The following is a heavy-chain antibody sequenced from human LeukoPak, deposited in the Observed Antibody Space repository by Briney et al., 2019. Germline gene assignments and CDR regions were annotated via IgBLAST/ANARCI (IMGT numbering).Heavy chain of an antibody. CDR1: GFTFSSYW. CDR3: ARGLSYFDY. V-gene: IGHV3-7*03. Sequence: HXGGSLRLSCAXSGFTFSSYWMSWVRQAPGKGLEWVANIKQDGSEKYYVDSVKGRFTISRDNTKKSLYLQMNSLRSEDTAVYYCARGLSYFDYWGQGTLVTVSS. CDR2: IKQDGSEK. J-gene: IGHJ4*02.